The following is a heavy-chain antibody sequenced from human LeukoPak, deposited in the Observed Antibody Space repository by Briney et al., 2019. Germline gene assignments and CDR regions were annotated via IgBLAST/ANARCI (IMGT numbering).Heavy chain of an antibody. D-gene: IGHD6-19*01. J-gene: IGHJ4*02. Sequence: GGSLRLSCAASGFTFSDYYMNWIRQAPGKGLEWISYISSSGGTIYYADSVKGRFTISRDNAKNSLYLQMNSLRAEDTAVYYCAKGDLLAVAGRIGYWGQGTLVTVSS. CDR1: GFTFSDYY. V-gene: IGHV3-11*04. CDR2: ISSSGGTI. CDR3: AKGDLLAVAGRIGY.